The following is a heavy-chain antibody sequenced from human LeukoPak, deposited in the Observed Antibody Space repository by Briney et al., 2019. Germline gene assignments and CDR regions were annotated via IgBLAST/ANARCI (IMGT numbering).Heavy chain of an antibody. CDR1: GFTFSSYG. V-gene: IGHV3-33*01. J-gene: IGHJ4*02. CDR3: ARDKSTIFGVVTYYFDY. D-gene: IGHD3-3*01. CDR2: IWYDGSNK. Sequence: PGGSLRLSCAASGFTFSSYGMHWVRQAPGKGLEWVAVIWYDGSNKYYADSVKGRFTISRDNSKNTLYLQMNSLRAEDTAVYYCARDKSTIFGVVTYYFDYWGQGTLVTVSS.